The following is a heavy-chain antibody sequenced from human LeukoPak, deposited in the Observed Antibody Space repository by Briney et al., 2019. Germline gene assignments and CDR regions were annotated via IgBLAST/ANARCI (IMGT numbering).Heavy chain of an antibody. CDR1: GYTFTSYA. D-gene: IGHD1-26*01. Sequence: ASVKVSCKASGYTFTSYAMNWVRQAPGQGLEWMGWINTNTGNPTYAQGFTGRFVFSLDTSVSTAYLQISSLKAEDTAVYYCASKTGSGSYLPLDAFDIWGQGTMVTVSS. V-gene: IGHV7-4-1*02. CDR2: INTNTGNP. J-gene: IGHJ3*02. CDR3: ASKTGSGSYLPLDAFDI.